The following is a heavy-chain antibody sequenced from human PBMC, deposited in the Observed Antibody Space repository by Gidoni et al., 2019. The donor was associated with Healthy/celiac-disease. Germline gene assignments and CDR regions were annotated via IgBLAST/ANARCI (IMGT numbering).Heavy chain of an antibody. CDR3: ARVLGRVGITIFGRDAFDI. J-gene: IGHJ3*02. V-gene: IGHV1-2*02. CDR1: GYTFTGYY. D-gene: IGHD3-3*01. Sequence: QVQLVQSGAEVKKPGASVTVSCKASGYTFTGYYMHWGRQAPGQGLEWMGWINPNSGGTNYAQKFQGRVTMTRDTSISTAYMELSRLRSDDTAVYYCARVLGRVGITIFGRDAFDIWGQGTMVTVSS. CDR2: INPNSGGT.